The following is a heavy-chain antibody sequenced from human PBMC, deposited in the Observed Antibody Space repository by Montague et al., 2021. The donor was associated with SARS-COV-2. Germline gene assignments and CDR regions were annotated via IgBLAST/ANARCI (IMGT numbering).Heavy chain of an antibody. V-gene: IGHV4-4*09. CDR1: GVAISYGD. D-gene: IGHD3-16*01. J-gene: IGHJ6*01. CDR3: ARYYERSWDV. Sequence: SETRSLTCTVSGVAISYGDWSWIRQPPGKGLEWIVTIFENGDTDXXPSLKSRVTVSEDTSQNQFSLRLSSVAAADTALYYCARYYERSWDVWGQGTTVTVSS. CDR2: IFENGDT.